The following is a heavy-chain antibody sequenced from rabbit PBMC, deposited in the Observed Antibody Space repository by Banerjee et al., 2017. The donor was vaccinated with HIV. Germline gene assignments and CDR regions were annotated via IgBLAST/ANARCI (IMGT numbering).Heavy chain of an antibody. V-gene: IGHV1S45*01. Sequence: QEQLEESGGDLVKPGASLTLTCTASGFSFSSSYWICWVRQAPGKGLEWIACIYAGNSGSTYYASWAKGRFTISKTSSTTVTLQMTSLTVADTATYFCARGYVGSSGYYGFNLWGQGTLVTVS. J-gene: IGHJ4*01. D-gene: IGHD1-1*01. CDR2: IYAGNSGST. CDR3: ARGYVGSSGYYGFNL. CDR1: GFSFSSSYW.